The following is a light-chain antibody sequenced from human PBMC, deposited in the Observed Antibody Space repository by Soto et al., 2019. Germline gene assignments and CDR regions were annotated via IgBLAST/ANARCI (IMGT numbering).Light chain of an antibody. CDR2: AAS. CDR3: QQSYSSPIT. V-gene: IGKV1-39*01. Sequence: DIQMTQSPSSLSASVGDRVTITCRASQRISNYLNWYQQKPGKAPKLLIYAASSFQSGVPSRFSGSGSCTDFTLTISSMQPEDFTTYYCQQSYSSPITFGKGTRLEIK. J-gene: IGKJ5*01. CDR1: QRISNY.